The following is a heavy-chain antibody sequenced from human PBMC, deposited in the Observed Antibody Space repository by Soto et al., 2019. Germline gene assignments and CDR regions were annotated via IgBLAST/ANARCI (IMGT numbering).Heavy chain of an antibody. J-gene: IGHJ4*02. CDR2: IYYSGST. V-gene: IGHV4-59*01. D-gene: IGHD3-22*01. Sequence: SETLSLTCTVSGGSISSYYWSWIRQPPGKGLEWIGYIYYSGSTNYNPSLKSRVTISVDTSKNQFSLKLSSVTAADTAVYYCARLGPYYYDSSGYPTYFGYWGQGTLVTVSS. CDR3: ARLGPYYYDSSGYPTYFGY. CDR1: GGSISSYY.